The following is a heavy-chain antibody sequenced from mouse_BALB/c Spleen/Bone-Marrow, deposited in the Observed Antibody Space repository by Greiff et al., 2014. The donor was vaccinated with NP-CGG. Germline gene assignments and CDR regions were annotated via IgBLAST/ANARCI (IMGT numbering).Heavy chain of an antibody. CDR3: ARTYYAYAWFVY. V-gene: IGHV1-9*01. J-gene: IGHJ3*01. CDR2: ILPGSGST. D-gene: IGHD2-9*01. CDR1: GYTFSSYW. Sequence: VKLQESGAELMKPGASVKISCKATGYTFSSYWIEWVKQRPGHGLEWIGEILPGSGSTNYNEKFKGKATFTADTPSNTAYMQLSSLTSEDSAVYYCARTYYAYAWFVYWGQGTLVTVSA.